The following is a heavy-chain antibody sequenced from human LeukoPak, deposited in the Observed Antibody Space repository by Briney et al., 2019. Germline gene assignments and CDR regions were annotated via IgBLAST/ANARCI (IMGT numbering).Heavy chain of an antibody. D-gene: IGHD3-22*01. CDR2: IYYSGST. Sequence: SETLSLTCTVSGGSISSYYWSWIRQPPGKGLEWIGYIYYSGSTNYNPSLKSRVTISVDTSKNQFSPKLSSVTAADTAVYYCAREINYYDSSGYSDAFDIWGQGTMVTVSS. V-gene: IGHV4-59*01. CDR1: GGSISSYY. J-gene: IGHJ3*02. CDR3: AREINYYDSSGYSDAFDI.